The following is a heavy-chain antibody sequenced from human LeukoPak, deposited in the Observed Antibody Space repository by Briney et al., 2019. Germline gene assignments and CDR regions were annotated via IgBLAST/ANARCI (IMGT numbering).Heavy chain of an antibody. CDR3: AKGSNYDILTGYPFDP. D-gene: IGHD3-9*01. CDR1: GFTFNTYA. CDR2: IGGSGGST. V-gene: IGHV3-23*01. Sequence: PGGSLRLSCAASGFTFNTYAMSWVRQAPGKGLEWVSAIGGSGGSTYYADCVKGRFTISRDNSKNTLYLQMNSLRAEGTAVYYCAKGSNYDILTGYPFDPWGQGTLVTVSS. J-gene: IGHJ5*02.